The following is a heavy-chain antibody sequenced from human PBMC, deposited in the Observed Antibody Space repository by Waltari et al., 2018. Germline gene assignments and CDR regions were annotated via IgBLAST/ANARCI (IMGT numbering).Heavy chain of an antibody. CDR1: GFTFSSYA. Sequence: PGRSLRLSCAASGFTFSSYAMHWVRQAPGKGLEWVAVISYDGSNKYYADSVKGRFTISRDNSKNTLYLQMNSLRAEDTAVYYCARVHYDFWSGYPYYYYYYGMDVWGQGTTVTVSS. CDR3: ARVHYDFWSGYPYYYYYYGMDV. D-gene: IGHD3-3*01. V-gene: IGHV3-30*01. J-gene: IGHJ6*02. CDR2: ISYDGSNK.